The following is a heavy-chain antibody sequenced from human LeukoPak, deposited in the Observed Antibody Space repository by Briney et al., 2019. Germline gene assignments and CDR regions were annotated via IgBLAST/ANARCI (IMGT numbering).Heavy chain of an antibody. V-gene: IGHV3-74*01. CDR2: INSDGSST. J-gene: IGHJ4*02. D-gene: IGHD3-22*01. CDR1: GLTFSSYW. CDR3: AREATRYYDSSGDVDY. Sequence: GGSLRLSCEASGLTFSSYWMHWVRQAPGKGLVWVSRINSDGSSTSYADSVKGRFTISRDNAKNTLYLQMNSLRAEDTAVYYCAREATRYYDSSGDVDYWGQGTLVTVSS.